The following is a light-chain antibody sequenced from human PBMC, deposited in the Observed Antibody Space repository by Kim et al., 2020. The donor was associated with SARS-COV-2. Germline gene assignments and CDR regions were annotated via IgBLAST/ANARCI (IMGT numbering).Light chain of an antibody. Sequence: LSPGERATVSGRASQSVSSNYLAWYQQKPGQAPRLLIYGASSRATGIPDRFSGSGSETDFTLTISRLDPEDFAVYYCHQYGSSPLTFGGGTKVEI. J-gene: IGKJ4*01. CDR3: HQYGSSPLT. CDR1: QSVSSNY. V-gene: IGKV3-20*01. CDR2: GAS.